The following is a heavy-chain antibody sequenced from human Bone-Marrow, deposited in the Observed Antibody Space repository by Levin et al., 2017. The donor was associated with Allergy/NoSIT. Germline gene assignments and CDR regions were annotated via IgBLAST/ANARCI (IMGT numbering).Heavy chain of an antibody. CDR3: ARHVSSDFWSGFPNRFDP. CDR2: MYYSGIT. Sequence: SETLSLTCTVSGGSISSVSYYWAWIRQPPGKGLEWIGTMYYSGITYYNPSLKSRVTISVGTSKNQFSLKLSSVTAADTAVYYCARHVSSDFWSGFPNRFDPWGQGTLVTVSS. V-gene: IGHV4-39*01. CDR1: GGSISSVSYY. D-gene: IGHD3-3*01. J-gene: IGHJ5*02.